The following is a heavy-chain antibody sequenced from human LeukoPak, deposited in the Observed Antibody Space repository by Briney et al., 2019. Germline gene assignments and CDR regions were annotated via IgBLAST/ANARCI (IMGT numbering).Heavy chain of an antibody. Sequence: ASVKVSCKASGYTFIGYYLHWVRQARGQGLEWMGWINPHNGDTNYAQRFQGRVTMTRDTSITTAYMELNRLKSDDTAVYYCATVRDIVVGGGPYYFDYWGQGTLVMVSS. J-gene: IGHJ4*02. D-gene: IGHD2-15*01. CDR1: GYTFIGYY. V-gene: IGHV1-2*02. CDR3: ATVRDIVVGGGPYYFDY. CDR2: INPHNGDT.